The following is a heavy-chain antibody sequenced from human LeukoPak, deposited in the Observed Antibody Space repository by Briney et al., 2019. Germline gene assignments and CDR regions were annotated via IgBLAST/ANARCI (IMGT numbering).Heavy chain of an antibody. Sequence: GASVKVSCKASGYTFTSYGISWVRQAPGQGLEWMGWINAGNGNTKYSQKFQGRVTITRDTSASTAYMELSSLRSEDTAVYYCARGGFYYYGSGSYREFDYWGQGTLVTVSS. V-gene: IGHV1-18*04. J-gene: IGHJ4*02. CDR1: GYTFTSYG. CDR3: ARGGFYYYGSGSYREFDY. CDR2: INAGNGNT. D-gene: IGHD3-10*01.